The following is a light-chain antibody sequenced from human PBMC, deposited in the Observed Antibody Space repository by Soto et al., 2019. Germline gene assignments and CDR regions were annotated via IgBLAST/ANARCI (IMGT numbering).Light chain of an antibody. Sequence: IVMTQSPLSLPVTPGEPASISCRSSHSLLHSNGYNYLDWYLQKPGQSPQLLIYLGSNRASGVPDRFSGSGSGTDFTLRISRVEADDVGVYYCMQTVQTPITFGQGTRLEI. V-gene: IGKV2-28*01. CDR3: MQTVQTPIT. CDR1: HSLLHSNGYNY. J-gene: IGKJ5*01. CDR2: LGS.